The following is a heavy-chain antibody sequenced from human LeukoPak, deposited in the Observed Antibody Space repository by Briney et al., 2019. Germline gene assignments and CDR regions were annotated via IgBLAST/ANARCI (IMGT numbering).Heavy chain of an antibody. CDR3: AKVEAGYYDSSGSVGGARYYYYYMDV. J-gene: IGHJ6*03. V-gene: IGHV3-23*01. Sequence: GGSLRLSCAASGFTFSSYGMSWVRQAPGKGLEWVSAISGSGGSTYYAGSVKGRFTISRDNSKNTLYLQMNSLRAEDTAVYYCAKVEAGYYDSSGSVGGARYYYYYMDVWGKGTTVTISS. CDR1: GFTFSSYG. D-gene: IGHD3-22*01. CDR2: ISGSGGST.